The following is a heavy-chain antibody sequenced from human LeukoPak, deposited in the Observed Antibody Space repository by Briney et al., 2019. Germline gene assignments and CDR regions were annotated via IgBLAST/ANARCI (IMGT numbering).Heavy chain of an antibody. Sequence: GGSLRLSCAASGFTFDDYAMHWVRQAPGKGLEWVSGISWNSGSIGYADSVKGRFTISRDNAKNSLYLQMNSLRAEDMALYYCARDRVHYYYYMDVWGKGTTVTVSS. CDR3: ARDRVHYYYYMDV. V-gene: IGHV3-9*03. J-gene: IGHJ6*03. CDR2: ISWNSGSI. CDR1: GFTFDDYA.